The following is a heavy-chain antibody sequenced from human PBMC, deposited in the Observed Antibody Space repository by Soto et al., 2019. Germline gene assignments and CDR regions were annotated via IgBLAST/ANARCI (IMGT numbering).Heavy chain of an antibody. J-gene: IGHJ4*02. Sequence: PGGSLRLSRAATGFTFSSYSMNWVRQAPGKGLEWVSSISSSSSYIYYADSVKGRLTISRDNAKNSLYLQMNSLRAEDTAVYYCARELFIGGVITLGYFDYWGQGTLVTVSS. D-gene: IGHD3-16*01. CDR3: ARELFIGGVITLGYFDY. CDR2: ISSSSSYI. CDR1: GFTFSSYS. V-gene: IGHV3-21*01.